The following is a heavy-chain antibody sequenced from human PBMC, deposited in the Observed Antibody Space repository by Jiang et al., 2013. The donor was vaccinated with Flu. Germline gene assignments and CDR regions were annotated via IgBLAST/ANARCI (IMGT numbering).Heavy chain of an antibody. Sequence: LLKPSETLSLTCTVSGYSISSGYYWGWIRQPPGKGLEWIGSIYHSGSTYYNPSLKSRVTISVDTSKNQFSLKLSSVTAADTAVYYCARESSGSYYPFDAFDIWGQGTMVTVSS. V-gene: IGHV4-38-2*02. CDR3: ARESSGSYYPFDAFDI. CDR1: GYSISSGYY. J-gene: IGHJ3*02. CDR2: IYHSGST. D-gene: IGHD1-26*01.